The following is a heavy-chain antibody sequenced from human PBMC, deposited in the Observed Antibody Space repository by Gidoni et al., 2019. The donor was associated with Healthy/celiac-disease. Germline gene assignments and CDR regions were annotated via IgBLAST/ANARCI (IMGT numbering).Heavy chain of an antibody. CDR1: GFSLSNARMG. V-gene: IGHV2-26*01. CDR2: ILSNDEK. D-gene: IGHD3-10*01. Sequence: QVTLKESGPVLVKPTETLTLTCTVSGFSLSNARMGVSWSRQPPGKALEWLAHILSNDEKSYSTSLKSRLTISKDTSKSQVVLTMTNMDPVDTATYYGARITSLMEGAFDIWGQGTMVTVSS. J-gene: IGHJ3*02. CDR3: ARITSLMEGAFDI.